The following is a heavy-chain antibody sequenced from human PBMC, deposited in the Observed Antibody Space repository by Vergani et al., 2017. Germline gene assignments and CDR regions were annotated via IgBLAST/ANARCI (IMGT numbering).Heavy chain of an antibody. Sequence: EVQLVESGGGLVQPGRSLRLSCAASGFTFDDYAMHWVRQAPGKDLEWVSGISWNSGSIGYADSVKGRFTISRDNAKNSLYLQMNSLRAEDTALYYCAKDMGGDYGWFDPWGQGTLVTVSS. CDR2: ISWNSGSI. CDR3: AKDMGGDYGWFDP. V-gene: IGHV3-9*01. D-gene: IGHD4-17*01. CDR1: GFTFDDYA. J-gene: IGHJ5*02.